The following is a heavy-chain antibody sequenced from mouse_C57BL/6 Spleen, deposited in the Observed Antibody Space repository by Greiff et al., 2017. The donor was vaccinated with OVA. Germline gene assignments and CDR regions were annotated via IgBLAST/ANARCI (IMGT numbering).Heavy chain of an antibody. V-gene: IGHV1-69*01. CDR3: ARSLGGDYAMDY. CDR1: GYTFTSYW. CDR2: IDPSDSYT. J-gene: IGHJ4*01. D-gene: IGHD4-1*01. Sequence: VQLQQPGAELVMPGASVKLSCKASGYTFTSYWMHWVKQRPGQGLEWIGEIDPSDSYTNYNQKFKGKSTLTVDKSSSTAYMQLSSLTSEDSAVYYCARSLGGDYAMDYWGQGTSVTVSS.